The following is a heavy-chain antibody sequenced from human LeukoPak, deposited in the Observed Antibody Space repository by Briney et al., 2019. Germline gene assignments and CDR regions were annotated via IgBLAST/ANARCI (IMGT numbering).Heavy chain of an antibody. J-gene: IGHJ5*02. CDR3: ARDPTPTWFDP. CDR1: GGTFSSYA. V-gene: IGHV1-69*04. CDR2: IIPILGIA. Sequence: SVKVSCKASGGTFSSYAISWVRQAPGQGLEWMGRIIPILGIANYAQKFQGRVTITADKSTSTAYMELSSLRSEDTAVYYCARDPTPTWFDPWGQGTLVTVSS.